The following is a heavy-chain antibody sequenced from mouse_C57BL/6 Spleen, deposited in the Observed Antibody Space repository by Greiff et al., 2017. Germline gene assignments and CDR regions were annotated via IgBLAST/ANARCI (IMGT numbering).Heavy chain of an antibody. D-gene: IGHD1-1*01. J-gene: IGHJ2*01. Sequence: VQLQQSGAELARPGASVKLSCKASGYTFTSYGISWVKQRTGQGLEWIGEIYPRSGNTYYNEKFKGKATLTADKSSSTAYMELRSLTSEDSAVYFGARNYYGSSYCDYWGQGTTLTVSS. CDR3: ARNYYGSSYCDY. CDR2: IYPRSGNT. CDR1: GYTFTSYG. V-gene: IGHV1-81*01.